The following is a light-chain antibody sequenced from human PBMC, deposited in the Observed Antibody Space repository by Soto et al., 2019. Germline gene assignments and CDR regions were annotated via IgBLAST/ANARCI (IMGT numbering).Light chain of an antibody. CDR1: SSDVGVYNY. V-gene: IGLV2-8*01. Sequence: QSALTQPPSASGSPGQSVTISCTGTSSDVGVYNYVSWYQQYPGKAPKLMIYEVSKRPSGVPDRFSGSKSGNTASLTVSGLQAEDEADYYCSSYGGSNNLVFGGGTKLTVL. CDR3: SSYGGSNNLV. J-gene: IGLJ2*01. CDR2: EVS.